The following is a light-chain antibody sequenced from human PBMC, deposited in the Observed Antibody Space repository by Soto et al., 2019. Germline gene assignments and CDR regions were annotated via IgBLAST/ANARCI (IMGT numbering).Light chain of an antibody. CDR1: SSDVGGYTY. J-gene: IGLJ1*01. V-gene: IGLV2-11*01. CDR3: CSYAGSYPYV. Sequence: QSALTQPRSVSGSPGQSVTISCTGTSSDVGGYTYVSWYQQHPGKAPKLIIYDVTERPSGVPARFSGSKSGNTASLTISGLQAEDEADSYSCSYAGSYPYVFGTGTNLTVL. CDR2: DVT.